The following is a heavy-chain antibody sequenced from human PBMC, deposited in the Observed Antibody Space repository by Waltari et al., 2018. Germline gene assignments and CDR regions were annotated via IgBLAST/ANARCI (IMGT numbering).Heavy chain of an antibody. D-gene: IGHD4-4*01. Sequence: QVQLVVSGGGVVQPGESLSLSRAASGFTFSSFRFHWFRQAPGKGLEWVAQIVYDGTVEYYVDSVKGRFIISRDNSKNALYLQMNSLRVEDTAVYYCARDQTQVTPAQRKPLDCWGQGTLVAVFS. CDR2: IVYDGTVE. CDR1: GFTFSSFR. J-gene: IGHJ4*02. V-gene: IGHV3-30*02. CDR3: ARDQTQVTPAQRKPLDC.